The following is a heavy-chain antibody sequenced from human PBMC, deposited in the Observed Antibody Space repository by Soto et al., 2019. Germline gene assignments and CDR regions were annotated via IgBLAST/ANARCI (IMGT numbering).Heavy chain of an antibody. J-gene: IGHJ5*02. CDR1: GYTFNSYG. CDR2: ISAYNGNT. V-gene: IGHV1-18*01. CDR3: ARGGDVVLVTAPLDH. D-gene: IGHD2-21*02. Sequence: ASVKVSCKASGYTFNSYGISWVRQAPGQGLEWMGWISAYNGNTNYAQKLQGRVTMTTDTSTSIAYMELRSLRSEDTAVYYCARGGDVVLVTAPLDHWGQGTLVTVS.